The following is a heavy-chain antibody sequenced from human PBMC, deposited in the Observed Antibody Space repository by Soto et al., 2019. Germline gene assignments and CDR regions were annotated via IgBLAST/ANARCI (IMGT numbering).Heavy chain of an antibody. CDR1: AFTFSNYG. CDR3: TKNSGYEPYYNGLDV. CDR2: ISYDGGQK. V-gene: IGHV3-30*18. Sequence: PEGSLRLSCADSAFTFSNYGMHWVRQAPGKGLEWMASISYDGGQKDYADSVKGRFSISRDNSKNTLYLQMNSLRAEDTAVYYCTKNSGYEPYYNGLDVWGQGTTVTVS. J-gene: IGHJ6*02. D-gene: IGHD5-12*01.